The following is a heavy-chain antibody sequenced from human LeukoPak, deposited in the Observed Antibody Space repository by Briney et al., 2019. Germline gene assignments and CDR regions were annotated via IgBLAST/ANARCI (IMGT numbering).Heavy chain of an antibody. J-gene: IGHJ6*02. V-gene: IGHV3-33*01. CDR2: IWYDGSNK. CDR1: GFTFSSYG. CDR3: ARDRYCSSTSCLYYGMDV. D-gene: IGHD2-2*01. Sequence: PGRSLRLSCAASGFTFSSYGMHWVRQAPGKGLEWVAVIWYDGSNKYYADSVKGRFTISRDNSKNTLYLQMNSLRAEDTVVYYCARDRYCSSTSCLYYGMDVWGQGTTVTVSS.